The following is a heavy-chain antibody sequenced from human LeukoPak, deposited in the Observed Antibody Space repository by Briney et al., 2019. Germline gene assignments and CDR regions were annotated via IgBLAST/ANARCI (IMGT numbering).Heavy chain of an antibody. CDR1: GYTFTSYA. J-gene: IGHJ6*03. CDR2: INTNTGNP. D-gene: IGHD4-11*01. CDR3: ARPVTTGPYYYYYMDV. Sequence: ATVKVSCKASGYTFTSYAMNWVRQAPGQGLEWMGWINTNTGNPTYAQGFTGRFVFSLDTSVSTAYLRISSLKAEDTAVYYCARPVTTGPYYYYYMDVWGKGTTVTVSS. V-gene: IGHV7-4-1*02.